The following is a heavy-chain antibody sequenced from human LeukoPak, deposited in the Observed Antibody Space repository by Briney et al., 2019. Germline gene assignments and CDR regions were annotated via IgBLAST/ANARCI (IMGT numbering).Heavy chain of an antibody. CDR1: GFTFDDYA. V-gene: IGHV3-9*01. J-gene: IGHJ5*02. Sequence: GGSLRLSCAASGFTFDDYAMHWVRQAPGKGLEWVSGISWNSGSIGYADSVKGRFTISRDNAKNSLYLQMNSLRAEDTALYYCAKGPESWGQGTLVTVSS. CDR2: ISWNSGSI. CDR3: AKGPES.